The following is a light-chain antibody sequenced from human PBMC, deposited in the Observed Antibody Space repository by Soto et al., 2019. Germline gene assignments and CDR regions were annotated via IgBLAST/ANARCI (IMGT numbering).Light chain of an antibody. CDR3: QHYNNWPPWT. V-gene: IGKV3-15*01. Sequence: EIVMTQSPATLSVSPGERATLSCRASQSVSSNLAWYQQKPGQAPRLLIYGASTRATGIPARLSGSGSGTDFTLTISSLQSEDFAIYYCQHYNNWPPWTFGQGTKVESK. J-gene: IGKJ1*01. CDR2: GAS. CDR1: QSVSSN.